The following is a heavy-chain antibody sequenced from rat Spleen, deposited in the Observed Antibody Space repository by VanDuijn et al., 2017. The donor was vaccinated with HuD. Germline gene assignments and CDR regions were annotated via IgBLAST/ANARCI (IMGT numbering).Heavy chain of an antibody. CDR1: GFTFSDYD. Sequence: EVQLVESGGGLVQPGRSLKLSCAASGFTFSDYDMAWVRQAPTKGLEWVASISPSGGSSYYRDSVKGRFTVSRDNAKSTLYRQMDSLRSEDTATYYCARHAHGTSYFDYWGQGVMVTVSS. J-gene: IGHJ2*01. CDR2: ISPSGGSS. V-gene: IGHV5-25*01. D-gene: IGHD4-1*01. CDR3: ARHAHGTSYFDY.